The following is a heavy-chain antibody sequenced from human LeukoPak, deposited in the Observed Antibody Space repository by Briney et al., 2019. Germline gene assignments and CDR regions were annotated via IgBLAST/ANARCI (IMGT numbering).Heavy chain of an antibody. V-gene: IGHV5-51*01. CDR2: IYPGDSDT. CDR1: GYSFTSYW. D-gene: IGHD2-2*02. Sequence: GESLKISCKGSGYSFTSYWIGWVRQMPGKGLEWMGIIYPGDSDTRYSPSFQGQVTISADKSISTAYLQWSSLKASDTAMYYCAIVVPAAILRGYCFDYWGQGTLVTVSS. J-gene: IGHJ4*02. CDR3: AIVVPAAILRGYCFDY.